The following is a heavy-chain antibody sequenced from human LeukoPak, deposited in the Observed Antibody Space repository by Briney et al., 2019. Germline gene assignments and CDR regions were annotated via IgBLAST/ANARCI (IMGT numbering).Heavy chain of an antibody. CDR3: ASATKIDY. V-gene: IGHV3-21*01. CDR1: GFPFSNYS. J-gene: IGHJ4*02. D-gene: IGHD5-12*01. CDR2: ISSGSTYM. Sequence: GSLLLSCAVSGFPFSNYSMNWVRQAPGKGLEWVSSISSGSTYMYYADSVKGRFTISRDNAKNSLYLQMNSLRVEDTAVYYCASATKIDYWGQGTLVTVSS.